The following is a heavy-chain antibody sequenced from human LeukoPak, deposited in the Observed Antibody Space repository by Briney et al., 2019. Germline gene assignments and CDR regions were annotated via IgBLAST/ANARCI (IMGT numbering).Heavy chain of an antibody. D-gene: IGHD6-13*01. V-gene: IGHV3-33*06. CDR3: AKIGSWDPTV. CDR2: MWYDGSNK. J-gene: IGHJ4*02. Sequence: PGRSLRLSCAASGFTFSSYGMHWVRQAPGKGLEWVAVMWYDGSNKYYADSVKGRFTISRDNSKNTLYLQMNSLRAEDTAVYYCAKIGSWDPTVWGQGTLVTVSS. CDR1: GFTFSSYG.